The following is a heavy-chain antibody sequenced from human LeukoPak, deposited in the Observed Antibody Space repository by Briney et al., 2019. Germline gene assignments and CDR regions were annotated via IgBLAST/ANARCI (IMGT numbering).Heavy chain of an antibody. CDR2: ISSSSSYI. V-gene: IGHV3-21*01. CDR3: ASLPAYCSSTSCYYDY. CDR1: GFTFSSYS. D-gene: IGHD2-2*01. Sequence: PGGSLRLSCAASGFTFSSYSMNWVRQAPGKGLEWVSSISSSSSYIYYADPVKGRFTISRDNAKNSLYLQMNSLRAEDTAVYYCASLPAYCSSTSCYYDYWGQGTLVTVSS. J-gene: IGHJ4*02.